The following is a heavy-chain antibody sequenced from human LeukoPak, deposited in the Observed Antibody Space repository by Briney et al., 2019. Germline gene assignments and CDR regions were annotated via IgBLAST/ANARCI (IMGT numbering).Heavy chain of an antibody. Sequence: GGSLRLSCAASGFTFRGSGMHWVRQAPGKGLEWVAIIWSDGSNKYYTDSVKGRFTISRDNAKSSLFLQMNSLRAEDTGVYYCARATFSSSGHSYWGQGTLVTVSS. D-gene: IGHD6-13*01. CDR3: ARATFSSSGHSY. CDR2: IWSDGSNK. CDR1: GFTFRGSG. V-gene: IGHV3-33*01. J-gene: IGHJ4*02.